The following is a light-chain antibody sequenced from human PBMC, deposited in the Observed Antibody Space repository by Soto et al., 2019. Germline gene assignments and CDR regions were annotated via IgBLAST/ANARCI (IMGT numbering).Light chain of an antibody. CDR1: QGITYW. J-gene: IGKJ5*01. V-gene: IGKV1-12*01. CDR3: QQANSFPLT. CDR2: AAS. Sequence: DIQMTQSPSSMSASLGDRVTITCRASQGITYWLAWYQQRPGRAPKCLIYAASILESGVPSRFTGSWSGTNFTLTINDLQPEDFATYFCQQANSFPLTFGQGTRLEIK.